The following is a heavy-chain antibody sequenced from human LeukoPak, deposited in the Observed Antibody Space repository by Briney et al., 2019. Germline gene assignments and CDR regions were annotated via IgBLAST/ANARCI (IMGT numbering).Heavy chain of an antibody. Sequence: SQTLSLTCNVSGVSVSDGRYYWTWIRQHPGKGLEWIGYKYYSGSAKYNPSLKSRLTISIDTSKNQFSLQLSSVTAADTATYYSGTTFCSGISCLDVFNMWGQGTRVTVSS. V-gene: IGHV4-31*03. CDR3: GTTFCSGISCLDVFNM. CDR1: GVSVSDGRYY. J-gene: IGHJ3*02. CDR2: KYYSGSA. D-gene: IGHD2-2*01.